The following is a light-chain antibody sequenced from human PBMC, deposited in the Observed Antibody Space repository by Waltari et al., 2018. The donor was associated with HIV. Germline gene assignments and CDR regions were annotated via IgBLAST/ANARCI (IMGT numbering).Light chain of an antibody. CDR3: LQYGTSPRT. CDR2: GAS. Sequence: EIVLTQSPGTLSLSPGERATLSCRASQSFTSSSLAWYQVQSGQAPRRLVDGASSRATGIPDRFSGSGSGTDFTLTISRLDPEDFAVYYCLQYGTSPRTFGQGTKVEI. J-gene: IGKJ1*01. CDR1: QSFTSSS. V-gene: IGKV3-20*01.